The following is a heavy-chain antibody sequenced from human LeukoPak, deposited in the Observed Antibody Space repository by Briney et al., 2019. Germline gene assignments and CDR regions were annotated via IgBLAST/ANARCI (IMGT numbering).Heavy chain of an antibody. D-gene: IGHD2-15*01. CDR1: GFTFSGSA. CDR2: IRTKGNNYAT. V-gene: IGHV3-73*01. CDR3: SAGGLDY. J-gene: IGHJ4*02. Sequence: GGSLRLSCAASGFTFSGSAMHWVRQASGKGLQWVGHIRTKGNNYATAYAASVKGRFTISRDDSKNTAYLQMSSLKTEDTAAYYCSAGGLDYWGQGTLVTVSS.